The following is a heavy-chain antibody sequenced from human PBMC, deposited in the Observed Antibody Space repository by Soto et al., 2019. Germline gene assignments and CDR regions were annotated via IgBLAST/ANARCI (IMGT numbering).Heavy chain of an antibody. Sequence: EVQLVESGGGLVKPGGSLRLSCAASGFTFSNYSMNWVRQAPGKGLEWVSSISSSSSYIYYADSVKGRFTISRDNAKNSLYLQMNSLRAEEMAVYYCARDYRIAAREFDYWGQGTLVTVSS. D-gene: IGHD6-6*01. CDR1: GFTFSNYS. CDR2: ISSSSSYI. V-gene: IGHV3-21*01. CDR3: ARDYRIAAREFDY. J-gene: IGHJ4*02.